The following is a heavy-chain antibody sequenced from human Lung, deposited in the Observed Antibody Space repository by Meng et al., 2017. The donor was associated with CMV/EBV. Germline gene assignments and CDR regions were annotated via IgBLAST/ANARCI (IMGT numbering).Heavy chain of an antibody. CDR2: IYYTGRT. CDR1: GGSISSDNYY. CDR3: ARANYYGMDV. V-gene: IGHV4-30-4*08. J-gene: IGHJ6*02. Sequence: TLSLXSPLSGGSISSDNYYWSWIRQPPGKGLEWIGYIYYTGRTYYNPSLKSRLTISIDTSKNQSSLKLSSVTAADTAVYYCARANYYGMDVWGREATVTVSS.